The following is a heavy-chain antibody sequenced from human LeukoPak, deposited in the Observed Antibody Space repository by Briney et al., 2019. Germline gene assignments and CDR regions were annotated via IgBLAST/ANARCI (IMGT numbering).Heavy chain of an antibody. Sequence: GGSLRLPCAASGFTFSDYYMSWIRQAPGKGLEWVSYISSSSYTNYADSVKGRFTISRDNAKNSLYLQMNSLRAEDTAVYYCARDFYGSGSYYIYWGQGTLVTVSS. CDR3: ARDFYGSGSYYIY. D-gene: IGHD3-10*01. V-gene: IGHV3-11*06. CDR1: GFTFSDYY. J-gene: IGHJ4*02. CDR2: ISSSSYT.